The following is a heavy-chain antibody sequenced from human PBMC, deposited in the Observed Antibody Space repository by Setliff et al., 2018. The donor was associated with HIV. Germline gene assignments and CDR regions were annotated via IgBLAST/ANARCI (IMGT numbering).Heavy chain of an antibody. Sequence: GQSRRLSCSPSGFTFSSHWMHWVRQAQGKGRVWVSRINSDGSSTSYADSVKGRFTISRDNAKNTLYLQMNSLRAEDTAVYYCARVSHYYYGMDVWGQGTTVTVSS. CDR1: GFTFSSHW. CDR3: ARVSHYYYGMDV. V-gene: IGHV3-74*01. CDR2: INSDGSST. J-gene: IGHJ6*02.